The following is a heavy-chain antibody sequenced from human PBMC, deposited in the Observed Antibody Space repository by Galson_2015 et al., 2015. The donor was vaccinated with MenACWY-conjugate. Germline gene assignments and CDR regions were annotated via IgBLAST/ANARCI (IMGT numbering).Heavy chain of an antibody. V-gene: IGHV3-15*01. CDR2: IKSKTHSGTP. CDR1: GFTFSNAW. CDR3: TTDYFGQYFFDS. D-gene: IGHD2/OR15-2a*01. Sequence: SLRLSCAAPGFTFSNAWMTWVRQAPGKGLEWVGRIKSKTHSGTPDYAAPVNGRFTISRDDSRNTVYLEMNGLKAEDTGLYYCTTDYFGQYFFDSWSQGTPVTVSS. J-gene: IGHJ4*02.